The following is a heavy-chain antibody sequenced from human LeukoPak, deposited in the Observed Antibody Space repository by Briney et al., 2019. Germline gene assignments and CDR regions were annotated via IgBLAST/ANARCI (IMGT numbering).Heavy chain of an antibody. CDR3: ARDERGAFDY. J-gene: IGHJ4*02. V-gene: IGHV3-21*01. CDR2: ISSSSSYI. CDR1: GFTFSSYT. D-gene: IGHD1-1*01. Sequence: GGSLRLSCAASGFTFSSYTMNWVRQAPGKGLEWVSSISSSSSYIYYADSVKGRFTISRDNAKNSLYLQMNSLRAEDTAVYYCARDERGAFDYWGQGTLVTVSS.